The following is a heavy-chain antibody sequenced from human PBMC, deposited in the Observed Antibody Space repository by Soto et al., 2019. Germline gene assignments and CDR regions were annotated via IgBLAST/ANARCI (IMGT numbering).Heavy chain of an antibody. CDR3: AKKDYHMDV. CDR1: GFTFSSYS. Sequence: EVQLLESGGGLVQPGESLRLSCTASGFTFSSYSMSWVRQAPGKGLEWISAISGSGGSTYYADSVKGRFTISRDNSKNTLYLQMNSLRAEDTAVYYCAKKDYHMDVWGEGTTVTVSS. J-gene: IGHJ6*03. CDR2: ISGSGGST. V-gene: IGHV3-23*01.